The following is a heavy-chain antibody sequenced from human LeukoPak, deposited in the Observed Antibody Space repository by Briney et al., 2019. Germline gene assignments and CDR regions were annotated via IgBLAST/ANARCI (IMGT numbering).Heavy chain of an antibody. J-gene: IGHJ4*02. CDR3: ARDSDSSAYYYN. Sequence: PGGSLRLSCAASGFTFSSYSMNWVRQAPGKGLEWVSSISSSSSYIYYADSVKGRFTISRDNAKNSLYLQMNSLRAEDTAVYYCARDSDSSAYYYNWGQGTLVTVSS. D-gene: IGHD3-22*01. CDR1: GFTFSSYS. V-gene: IGHV3-21*01. CDR2: ISSSSSYI.